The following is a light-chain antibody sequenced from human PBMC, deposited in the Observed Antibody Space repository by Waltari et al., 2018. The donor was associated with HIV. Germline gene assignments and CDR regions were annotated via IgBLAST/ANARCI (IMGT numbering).Light chain of an antibody. V-gene: IGLV3-21*02. Sequence: SYVLSQPPSVPVAPGQTARISCWGNNLGTKSVHWYQQKPGQAPVLGVYDDSDRPSGIPERFSGSNSGNTATLTISRVEAGDEADYYCQVWDSSSDFYVFGSGTKVTVL. CDR1: NLGTKS. J-gene: IGLJ1*01. CDR2: DDS. CDR3: QVWDSSSDFYV.